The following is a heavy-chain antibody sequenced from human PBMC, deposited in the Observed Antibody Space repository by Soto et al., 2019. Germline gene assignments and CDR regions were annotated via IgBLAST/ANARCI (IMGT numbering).Heavy chain of an antibody. CDR2: ISGSGGST. J-gene: IGHJ4*02. CDR3: ARESEDLTSNFGY. CDR1: GFTFSSYA. V-gene: IGHV3-23*01. Sequence: GGSLRLSCAASGFTFSSYALSWVRQAPGKGLEWVSAISGSGGSTYYADSVKGRFTISRDNAKNSLYLEMNSLRAEDTAVYYCARESEDLTSNFGYWGQGTLVTVSS.